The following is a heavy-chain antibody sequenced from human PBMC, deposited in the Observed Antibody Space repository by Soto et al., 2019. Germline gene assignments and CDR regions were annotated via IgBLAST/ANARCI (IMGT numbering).Heavy chain of an antibody. Sequence: GESLKISCKGSGYKFSTYWIDWVRQMPGKGLEWMGIIYPGDSDTRYSPSFQGQVTISADKSSSTAYLQWHSLKASDSAMYFCARRDSLSVIDYWGQGTQVT. CDR2: IYPGDSDT. CDR3: ARRDSLSVIDY. D-gene: IGHD2-21*02. V-gene: IGHV5-51*01. J-gene: IGHJ4*02. CDR1: GYKFSTYW.